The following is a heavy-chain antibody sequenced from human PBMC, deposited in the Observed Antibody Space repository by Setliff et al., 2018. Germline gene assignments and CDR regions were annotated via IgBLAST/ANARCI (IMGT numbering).Heavy chain of an antibody. CDR2: ISNRGST. CDR3: ATELAYRSGYYVAETLDY. CDR1: GDYISSQY. J-gene: IGHJ4*02. D-gene: IGHD3-3*01. Sequence: TLSLTCTVSGDYISSQYWSWIRQPPGKGLEWIGYISNRGSTDYNPSLKSRVTISEDTSRSQFSLKLTSVTAADTAVYYCATELAYRSGYYVAETLDYWGQGTLVTVSS. V-gene: IGHV4-4*08.